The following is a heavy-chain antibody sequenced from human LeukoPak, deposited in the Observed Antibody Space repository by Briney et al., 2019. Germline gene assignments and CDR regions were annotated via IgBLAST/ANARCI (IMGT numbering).Heavy chain of an antibody. J-gene: IGHJ4*02. CDR1: GFTFSNLW. D-gene: IGHD2-21*01. V-gene: IGHV3-74*01. CDR3: AKGSHFAFDN. Sequence: GGSLRLSCAASGFTFSNLWMHWVRQAPGMGLVWVSQINPDGTDTLYADSVKGRFTISRDNAKNTLYLQMNSLRAEDTAVYYCAKGSHFAFDNWGQGILVTVSS. CDR2: INPDGTDT.